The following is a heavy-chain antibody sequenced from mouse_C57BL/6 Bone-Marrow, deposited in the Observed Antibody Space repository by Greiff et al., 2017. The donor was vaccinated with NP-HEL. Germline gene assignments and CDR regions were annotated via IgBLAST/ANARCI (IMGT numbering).Heavy chain of an antibody. J-gene: IGHJ2*01. CDR2: ISDGGSYT. CDR3: ARGHFDY. V-gene: IGHV5-4*01. CDR1: GFTFSSYA. Sequence: EVQGVESGGGLVKPGGSLKLSCAASGFTFSSYAMSWVRQTPEQRLEWVATISDGGSYTYYPDNVKGRFTISRDNAKNNLYLQMSHLKSEDTAMYYCARGHFDYWGQGTTLTVSS.